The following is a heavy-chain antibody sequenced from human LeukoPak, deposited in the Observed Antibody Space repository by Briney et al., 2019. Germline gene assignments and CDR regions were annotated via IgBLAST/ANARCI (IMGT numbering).Heavy chain of an antibody. CDR3: ARESSVGAPDY. CDR1: GGSNNSHY. J-gene: IGHJ4*02. V-gene: IGHV4-59*11. CDR2: IYYSGST. D-gene: IGHD1-26*01. Sequence: PSHTLSLPYTVSGGSNNSHYWSWTRHPPGKGLEGIGYIYYSGSTNYNPSLKSRVTISVDTSKNQFSLKLSSVTAGDTAVYYCARESSVGAPDYWGQGSLVSVSS.